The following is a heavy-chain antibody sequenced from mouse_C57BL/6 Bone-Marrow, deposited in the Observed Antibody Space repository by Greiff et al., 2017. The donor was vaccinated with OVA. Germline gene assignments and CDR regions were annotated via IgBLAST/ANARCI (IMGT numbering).Heavy chain of an antibody. J-gene: IGHJ3*01. CDR2: ISRGSSTI. CDR1: GFTFSDYG. Sequence: EVQLVESGGGLVKPGGSLKLSCAASGFTFSDYGMHWVRQAPENGLEWVAYISRGSSTIYYADTVKGRFTISRDNAKNTLFLQLTSLRSEDTAMYYCAGAWFAYWGQGTLVTVSA. CDR3: AGAWFAY. V-gene: IGHV5-17*01.